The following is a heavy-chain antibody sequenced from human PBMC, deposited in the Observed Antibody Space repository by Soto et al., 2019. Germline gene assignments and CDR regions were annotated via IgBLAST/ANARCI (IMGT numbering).Heavy chain of an antibody. CDR1: GGSFSDYY. Sequence: QVQLQQWGAGLLKPSETLSLTCAVYGGSFSDYYWTWIRQPPGKGLEWIGEITHSGGTNYNPALQRRVTISVDTSKNQCSLNLNSVNAADTAIYYCARGAYTSGWSYFWYFDLWGRGTLVTVSS. D-gene: IGHD6-19*01. CDR3: ARGAYTSGWSYFWYFDL. J-gene: IGHJ2*01. CDR2: ITHSGGT. V-gene: IGHV4-34*01.